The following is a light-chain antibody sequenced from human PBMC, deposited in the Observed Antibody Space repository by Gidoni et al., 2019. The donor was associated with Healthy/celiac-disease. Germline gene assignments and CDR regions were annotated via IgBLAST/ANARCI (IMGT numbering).Light chain of an antibody. J-gene: IGLJ2*01. Sequence: QSLLTQPPSASGTPGQRVTISCSGSSSNIGSNTVNWYQQLPGTAPKLLIYSNNQRPSGVPDRFSVSKSGTSASLAISGLQSEDEADYYCAAWDDSLNGVVFGGGTKLTVL. CDR2: SNN. CDR1: SSNIGSNT. V-gene: IGLV1-44*01. CDR3: AAWDDSLNGVV.